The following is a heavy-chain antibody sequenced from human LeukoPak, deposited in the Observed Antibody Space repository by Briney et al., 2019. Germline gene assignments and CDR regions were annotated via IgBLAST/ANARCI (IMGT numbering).Heavy chain of an antibody. Sequence: GGSLRLSCTASGFTFSDYWMTWVRQAPGNGPEWVANIKQDGSQRYYVDSVRGRFTISRDNAKNSLFLQMNGLRAEDTAVYCARRGGSSSRRSPIDYWGQGTLVTVSS. CDR2: IKQDGSQR. CDR3: ARRGGSSSRRSPIDY. D-gene: IGHD6-6*01. V-gene: IGHV3-7*01. J-gene: IGHJ4*02. CDR1: GFTFSDYW.